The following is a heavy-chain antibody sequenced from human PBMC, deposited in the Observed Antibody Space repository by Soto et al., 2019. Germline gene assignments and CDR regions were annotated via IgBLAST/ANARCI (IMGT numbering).Heavy chain of an antibody. CDR1: GFTFSSYA. V-gene: IGHV3-23*01. CDR3: AKERGGGYCCSTSCHDAFDI. J-gene: IGHJ3*02. Sequence: GGSLRLSCAASGFTFSSYAMSWVRQAPGKGLEWVSAISGSGGSTYYADSVKGRFTISRDNSKNTLYLQMNSLRAEDTAVYYCAKERGGGYCCSTSCHDAFDIWGQGTMVTVSS. CDR2: ISGSGGST. D-gene: IGHD2-2*03.